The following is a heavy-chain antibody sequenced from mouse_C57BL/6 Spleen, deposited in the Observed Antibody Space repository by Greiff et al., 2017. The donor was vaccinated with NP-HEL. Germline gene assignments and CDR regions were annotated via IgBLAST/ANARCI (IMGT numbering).Heavy chain of an antibody. V-gene: IGHV1-20*01. CDR3: ARGGYDYDGGNAMDY. J-gene: IGHJ4*01. Sequence: VHVKQSGPELVKPGDSVKISCKASGYSFTGYFMNWVMQSHGKSLEWIGRINPYNGDTFYNQKFKGKATLTVDKSSSTAHMELRSLTSEDSAVYYCARGGYDYDGGNAMDYWGQGTSVTVSS. CDR1: GYSFTGYF. D-gene: IGHD2-4*01. CDR2: INPYNGDT.